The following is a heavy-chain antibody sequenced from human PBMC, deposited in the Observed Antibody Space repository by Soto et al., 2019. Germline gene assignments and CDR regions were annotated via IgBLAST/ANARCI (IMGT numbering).Heavy chain of an antibody. CDR2: ISGSGGST. Sequence: GSLRLSCAASGFTFSSYAMSWVRQAPGKGLEWVSAISGSGGSTYYADSVKGRFTISRDNSKNTLYLQMNSLRAEDTAVYYCANAPLLWFGEFAPDYYYYYMDVWGKGTTVTVSS. J-gene: IGHJ6*03. D-gene: IGHD3-10*01. CDR1: GFTFSSYA. V-gene: IGHV3-23*01. CDR3: ANAPLLWFGEFAPDYYYYYMDV.